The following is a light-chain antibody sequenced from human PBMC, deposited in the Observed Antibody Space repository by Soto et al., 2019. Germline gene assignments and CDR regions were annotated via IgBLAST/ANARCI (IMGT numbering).Light chain of an antibody. Sequence: EIVLTQSPATLSLSPGERATLSCWASQSVGSYLAWYQQRPGQAPRLLIYDASRRATGIPARFSGSGSGADFTLTISTLEPEDFAVYYCQQRSSWPITFGQGTRLEIK. CDR1: QSVGSY. J-gene: IGKJ5*01. V-gene: IGKV3-11*01. CDR3: QQRSSWPIT. CDR2: DAS.